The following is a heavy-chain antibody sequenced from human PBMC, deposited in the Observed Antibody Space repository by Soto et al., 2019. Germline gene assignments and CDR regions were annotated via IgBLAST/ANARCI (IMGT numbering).Heavy chain of an antibody. CDR1: GGAMSGYF. J-gene: IGHJ4*02. V-gene: IGHV4-59*01. CDR2: IYYLGST. Sequence: SGALFLTCGDFGGAMSGYFWSLIWESPGKGLEWIGYIYYLGSTDYNPSLKSRVTISVDTSKRQFSLRLTSVTAADTAVYYCARDGYDGSGSPYPAYWGPGTQVTVSS. CDR3: ARDGYDGSGSPYPAY. D-gene: IGHD3-10*01.